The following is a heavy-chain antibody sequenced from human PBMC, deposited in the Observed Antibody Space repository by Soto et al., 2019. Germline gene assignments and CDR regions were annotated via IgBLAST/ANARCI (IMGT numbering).Heavy chain of an antibody. CDR3: ARQEYITTWYLKY. Sequence: GGSLRLSCAASGFTFSAYAMSWVLQAPGKGLEWVSVISGSGGATYYADSVKGRFTISRDNSKNTLYLQMNSLRAEDTAVYYCARQEYITTWYLKYLGRGTLVTVPS. D-gene: IGHD6-13*01. J-gene: IGHJ4*02. CDR2: ISGSGGAT. V-gene: IGHV3-23*01. CDR1: GFTFSAYA.